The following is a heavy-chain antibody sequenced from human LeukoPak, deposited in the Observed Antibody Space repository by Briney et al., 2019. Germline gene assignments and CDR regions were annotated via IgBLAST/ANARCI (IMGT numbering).Heavy chain of an antibody. CDR2: IKQDGSEK. CDR3: ARRKTSGSYEKYYFDY. CDR1: GFTFSSYW. Sequence: GGSLRLFCAASGFTFSSYWMSWVRQAPGKGLEWVANIKQDGSEKYYVDSVKGRFTISRDNAKNSLYLQMNSLRAEDTAVYYCARRKTSGSYEKYYFDYWGQGTLVTVSS. D-gene: IGHD1-26*01. V-gene: IGHV3-7*03. J-gene: IGHJ4*02.